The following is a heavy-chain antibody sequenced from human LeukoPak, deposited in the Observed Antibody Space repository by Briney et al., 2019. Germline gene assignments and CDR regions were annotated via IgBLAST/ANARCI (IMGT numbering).Heavy chain of an antibody. V-gene: IGHV4-30-2*01. J-gene: IGHJ3*02. Sequence: SETLSLTCTVSGGSISSGGYYWSWIRQPPGKGLGWMGYIYHSGSTYYNPSLKSRVTISVDRSKNQFSLKLSSVTAADTAVYYCARLQVAGSQHDAFDIWGQGTMVTVSS. CDR1: GGSISSGGYY. CDR3: ARLQVAGSQHDAFDI. D-gene: IGHD6-19*01. CDR2: IYHSGST.